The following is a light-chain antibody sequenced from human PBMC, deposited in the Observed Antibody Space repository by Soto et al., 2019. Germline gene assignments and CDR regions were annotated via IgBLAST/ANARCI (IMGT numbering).Light chain of an antibody. V-gene: IGLV1-40*01. CDR1: SSNIGAAYD. CDR3: QSYDSRLSVV. Sequence: QAVVTQPPSVSGAPGQRVTISCTGSSSNIGAAYDVHWYQQVPGTAPKLLIYGNNNRPSGVPDRFSGSKSGTSASLAITGLQAEDEADYYCQSYDSRLSVVFGGGTKLTVL. J-gene: IGLJ2*01. CDR2: GNN.